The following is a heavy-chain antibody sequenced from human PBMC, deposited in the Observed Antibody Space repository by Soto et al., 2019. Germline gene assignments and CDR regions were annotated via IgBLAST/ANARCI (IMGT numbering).Heavy chain of an antibody. CDR2: ISGSGGST. V-gene: IGHV3-23*01. D-gene: IGHD6-13*01. Sequence: GGSLRLSCAASGFTFSSYAMSWVRQAPGKGLEWVSAISGSGGSTYYADSVKGRFTISRDNSKNTLYLQMNSLRAEDTAVYYCAKDPSNVIAAAGTTFDYWGQGTLVTVSS. J-gene: IGHJ4*02. CDR3: AKDPSNVIAAAGTTFDY. CDR1: GFTFSSYA.